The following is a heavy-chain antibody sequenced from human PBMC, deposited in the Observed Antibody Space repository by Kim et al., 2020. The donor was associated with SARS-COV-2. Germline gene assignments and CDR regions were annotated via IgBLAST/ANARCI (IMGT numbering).Heavy chain of an antibody. CDR3: ARHFRSSRGPKSFDP. J-gene: IGHJ5*02. D-gene: IGHD6-13*01. CDR1: GGSISSSSYY. V-gene: IGHV4-39*01. Sequence: SETLSLTCTVSGGSISSSSYYWGWIRQPPGKGLEWIGSIYYSGSTYYNPSLKSRVTISVDTSKNQFSLKLSSVTAADTAVYYCARHFRSSRGPKSFDPWGQGTLVTVSS. CDR2: IYYSGST.